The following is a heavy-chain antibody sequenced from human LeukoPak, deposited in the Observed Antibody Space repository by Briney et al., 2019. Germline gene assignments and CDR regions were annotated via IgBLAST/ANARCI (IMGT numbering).Heavy chain of an antibody. V-gene: IGHV1-46*01. CDR3: AREAGTAMAPFDY. J-gene: IGHJ4*02. CDR2: INPSGGST. CDR1: GYTFTSYY. D-gene: IGHD5-18*01. Sequence: ASVKVSCKASGYTFTSYYIHWVRQAPGQGLEWMGIINPSGGSTSYAQKLQGRVTMTRDTSTSTVYMELSSLRSEDTAVYYCAREAGTAMAPFDYWGQGTLVTVSS.